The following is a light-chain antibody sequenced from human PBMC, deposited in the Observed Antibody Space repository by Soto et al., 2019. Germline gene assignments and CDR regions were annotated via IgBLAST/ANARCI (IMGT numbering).Light chain of an antibody. CDR3: LQDYYYPWT. Sequence: AIQMNQSPSSLSASVGDRVTITCRASQGIQNDLGWYQQKPGKAPKLLIYAASTLQTGVPSRLSGSGSGTDFTLNISSLLPEDFATYYCLQDYYYPWTFGQGTMVEMK. CDR1: QGIQND. J-gene: IGKJ1*01. CDR2: AAS. V-gene: IGKV1-6*01.